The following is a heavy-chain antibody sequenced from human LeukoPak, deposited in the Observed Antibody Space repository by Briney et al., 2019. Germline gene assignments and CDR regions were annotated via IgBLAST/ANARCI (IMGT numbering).Heavy chain of an antibody. CDR2: ISYDGSNK. Sequence: GGSLRLSCAASGFTFSSYAMHWVRQAPGKGLEWVAVISYDGSNKYYADSVKGRFTISRDNSKNTLYLQMNSLRAEDTAVYYCARDVTMTEYRLHYFDYWGQGTLVTVFS. V-gene: IGHV3-30-3*01. CDR3: ARDVTMTEYRLHYFDY. D-gene: IGHD3-22*01. J-gene: IGHJ4*02. CDR1: GFTFSSYA.